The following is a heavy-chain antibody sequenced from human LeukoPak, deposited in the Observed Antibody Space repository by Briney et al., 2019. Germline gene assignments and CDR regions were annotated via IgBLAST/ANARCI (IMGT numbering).Heavy chain of an antibody. V-gene: IGHV1-18*01. Sequence: ASVKVSCKASGYTFTSYGISWVRQAPGQGLEWMGWISAYNGNTNYAQKLQGRVTMPTDTSTSTAYMELRSLRSDDTAVYYCARDPPYSAGATLDDYWGQGTLVTVSS. CDR2: ISAYNGNT. D-gene: IGHD1-26*01. CDR3: ARDPPYSAGATLDDY. J-gene: IGHJ4*02. CDR1: GYTFTSYG.